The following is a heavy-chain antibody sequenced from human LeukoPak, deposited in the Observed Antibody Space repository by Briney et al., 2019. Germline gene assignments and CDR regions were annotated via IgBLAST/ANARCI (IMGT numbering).Heavy chain of an antibody. CDR2: IQSDGSTK. CDR3: AKEIPRVTIGGGIWFDP. Sequence: GGSLRLSCAASGFNFRTYGMHWVRQAQGKGLEWVAFIQSDGSTKQYADSVKGRFAISRDNSKNTVYLQMNSLRADDTAVHHCAKEIPRVTIGGGIWFDPWGQGTLVTVSS. CDR1: GFNFRTYG. J-gene: IGHJ5*02. V-gene: IGHV3-30*02. D-gene: IGHD2-15*01.